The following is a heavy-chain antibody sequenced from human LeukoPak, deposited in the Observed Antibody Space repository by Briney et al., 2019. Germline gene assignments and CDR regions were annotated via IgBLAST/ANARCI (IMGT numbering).Heavy chain of an antibody. CDR1: GFTFSSYT. D-gene: IGHD4-17*01. Sequence: GGCLRLSCAASGFTFSSYTMNWVRQAPGKGLEWVSSISGTSDNKNYADSVKGRFTISRDNAKNSVYLQMTSLTAEDTAVYYCARDHYGDYGFDYRGQGTLVTVSS. CDR2: ISGTSDNK. V-gene: IGHV3-21*01. J-gene: IGHJ4*02. CDR3: ARDHYGDYGFDY.